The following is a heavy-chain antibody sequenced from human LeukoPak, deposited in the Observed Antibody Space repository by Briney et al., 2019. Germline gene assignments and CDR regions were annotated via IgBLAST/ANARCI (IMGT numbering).Heavy chain of an antibody. V-gene: IGHV3-9*01. J-gene: IGHJ5*02. Sequence: GGSLRLSCAASGFTFDVYAMHWVRQAPEKGLEWVSGFSWNSGSIGYAVSVKGRFTISRDNAKNSLYLQMNSLRAEDTALYYCAKSGSTDYYDSSGYPWFDPWGQGTLVTVSS. CDR2: FSWNSGSI. D-gene: IGHD3-22*01. CDR3: AKSGSTDYYDSSGYPWFDP. CDR1: GFTFDVYA.